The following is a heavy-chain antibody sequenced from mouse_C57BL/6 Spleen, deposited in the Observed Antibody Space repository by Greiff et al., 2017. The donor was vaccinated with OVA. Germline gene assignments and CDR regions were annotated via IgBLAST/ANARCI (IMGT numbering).Heavy chain of an antibody. CDR3: ARSRSNYYFDY. CDR2: INPSTGGT. CDR1: GYSFTGYY. J-gene: IGHJ2*01. D-gene: IGHD2-5*01. V-gene: IGHV1-42*01. Sequence: EVHLVESGPELVKPGASVKISCKASGYSFTGYYMNWVKQSPEKSLEWIGEINPSTGGTTYNQKFKAKATLTVDKSSSTAYMQLKSLTSEDSAVYYCARSRSNYYFDYWGQGTTLTVSS.